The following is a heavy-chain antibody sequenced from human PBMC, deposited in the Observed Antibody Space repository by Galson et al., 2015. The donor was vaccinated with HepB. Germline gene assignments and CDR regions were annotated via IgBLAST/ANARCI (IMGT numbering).Heavy chain of an antibody. CDR2: IRSKSYGGTT. Sequence: SLRLSCAASGFTFGDYGMSWFRQAPGKGLEWVGFIRSKSYGGTTEYAASVKGRFIISRDDSKSIAYLQINSLKTEDTAVYFCNKGSGELYYYGMDVWGQGTTVTVSS. D-gene: IGHD3-10*01. CDR1: GFTFGDYG. J-gene: IGHJ6*02. V-gene: IGHV3-49*03. CDR3: NKGSGELYYYGMDV.